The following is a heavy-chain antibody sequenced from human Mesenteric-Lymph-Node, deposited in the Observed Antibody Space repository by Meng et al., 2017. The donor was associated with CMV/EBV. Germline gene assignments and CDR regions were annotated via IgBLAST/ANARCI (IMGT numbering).Heavy chain of an antibody. CDR3: AKDSHAVDQLQFLQWLFFDS. CDR2: ISSSGSHV. Sequence: GESLKISCVDSGYGFTFRSGDMNWVRQAPGKGLEWVSSISSSGSHVQYADSVKGRFTISRDNSQKALYLQMNSLRAEDTAVYYCAKDSHAVDQLQFLQWLFFDSWGQGTLVTVSS. CDR1: GYGFTFRSGD. V-gene: IGHV3-48*03. J-gene: IGHJ5*01. D-gene: IGHD3-3*01.